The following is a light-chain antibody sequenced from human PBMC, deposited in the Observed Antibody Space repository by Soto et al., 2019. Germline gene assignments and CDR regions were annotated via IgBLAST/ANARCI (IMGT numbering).Light chain of an antibody. CDR2: KAS. CDR3: QQYNTFPWT. Sequence: DIQVTQSPSTLSASVGDRVTITCRASQSISSWLAWYQQKPGKAPKAQIYKASSLESGVPSRFSGSESGTEFTLTISSLQPDDFATYYCQQYNTFPWTFCQGTKVEVK. CDR1: QSISSW. V-gene: IGKV1-5*03. J-gene: IGKJ1*01.